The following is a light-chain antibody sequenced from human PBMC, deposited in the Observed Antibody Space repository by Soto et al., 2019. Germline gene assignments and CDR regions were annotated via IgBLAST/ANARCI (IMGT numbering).Light chain of an antibody. CDR2: GAS. J-gene: IGKJ2*01. V-gene: IGKV1-39*01. CDR1: NTIATD. CDR3: QQFYYSPHT. Sequence: IQMTQSPSSLSASVGDGVTLTYRASNTIATDLNLYQQKPGQVPEVLIYGASRLHVGVPSTFIGSCYGTDFTLLIHKLQPEDFAIYYCQQFYYSPHTFGQGTKLEVK.